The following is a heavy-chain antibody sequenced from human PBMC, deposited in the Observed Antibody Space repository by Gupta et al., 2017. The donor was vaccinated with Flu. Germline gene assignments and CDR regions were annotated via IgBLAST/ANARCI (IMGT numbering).Heavy chain of an antibody. CDR1: FGSINSGDYY. J-gene: IGHJ4*02. CDR3: ARDAYGSGHFDY. CDR2: IYYSGST. V-gene: IGHV4-31*11. Sequence: QVQLQESGPGLVKPSQTLSLTCAVSFGSINSGDYYWSWIRQHPGRGLEWIGYIYYSGSTYYNTSLKSRATISLDASKNQFSLKLSSVTAADTAKYYCARDAYGSGHFDYWGQGILVTVSS. D-gene: IGHD3-10*01.